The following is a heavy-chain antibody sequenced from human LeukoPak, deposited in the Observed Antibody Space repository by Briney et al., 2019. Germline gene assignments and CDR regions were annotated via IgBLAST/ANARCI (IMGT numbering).Heavy chain of an antibody. D-gene: IGHD4-17*01. CDR2: ISGGGETT. CDR3: ARDYADYVGYFFFDY. V-gene: IGHV3-23*01. CDR1: GFTFDNYA. Sequence: GGSLRLSCAASGFTFDNYAMNWVRQAPGKGLEWVSSISGGGETTYYADSAKGRFTISRDNSQNTLYLQMSSLRAEDTAVYYCARDYADYVGYFFFDYWGQGTLVTVSS. J-gene: IGHJ4*02.